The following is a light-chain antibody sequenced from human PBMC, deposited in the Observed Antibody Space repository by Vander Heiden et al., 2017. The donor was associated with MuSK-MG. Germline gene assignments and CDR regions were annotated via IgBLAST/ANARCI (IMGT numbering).Light chain of an antibody. CDR1: QSISSY. Sequence: DIQMTQSPSSLSAPVGDRVTITCRASQSISSYLNWYQQKPGKAPKLLIYAASSLQSGVPSRFSGSGSGTDFTLTISRLQPEDFTTYYCLQSYSTLFTFGHGTRVDIK. J-gene: IGKJ3*01. CDR2: AAS. CDR3: LQSYSTLFT. V-gene: IGKV1-39*01.